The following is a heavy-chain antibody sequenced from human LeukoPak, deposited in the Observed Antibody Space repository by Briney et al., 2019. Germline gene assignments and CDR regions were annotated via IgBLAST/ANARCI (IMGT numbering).Heavy chain of an antibody. Sequence: SETLSLTCTVSGGSISSYYWSWIRQPAGKGLEWIGRIYTSGSTNYNPSLKSRVTMSVDTSKNQFSLKLRSVTAADTAVYYCAGNYYGSGSYYSEDRYWGQGTLVTVSS. CDR1: GGSISSYY. J-gene: IGHJ4*02. D-gene: IGHD3-10*01. CDR3: AGNYYGSGSYYSEDRY. CDR2: IYTSGST. V-gene: IGHV4-4*07.